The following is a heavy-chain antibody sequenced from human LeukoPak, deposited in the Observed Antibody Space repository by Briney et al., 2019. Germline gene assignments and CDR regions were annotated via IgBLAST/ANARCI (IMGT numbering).Heavy chain of an antibody. Sequence: PGGSLRLSCAASGFTFSSYAMSWVRQAPGKGLEWVSAISGSGGSTYYADSVKGRFTISRDNSKNTLYLQMNSLRAEDTVVYYCANWAYDSSGCSDYWGQGTLVTVSS. CDR3: ANWAYDSSGCSDY. CDR2: ISGSGGST. V-gene: IGHV3-23*01. CDR1: GFTFSSYA. D-gene: IGHD3-22*01. J-gene: IGHJ4*02.